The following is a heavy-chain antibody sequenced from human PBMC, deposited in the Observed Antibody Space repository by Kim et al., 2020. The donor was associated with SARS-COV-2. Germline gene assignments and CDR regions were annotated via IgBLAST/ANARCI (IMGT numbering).Heavy chain of an antibody. V-gene: IGHV1-3*01. CDR2: KT. J-gene: IGHJ4*02. Sequence: KTKISQKFQGRSTISRDTSANTAYMELRSLTTKDTAFYYCVRDMNPTVYDYWGQGTLVTVSS. D-gene: IGHD4-4*01. CDR3: VRDMNPTVYDY.